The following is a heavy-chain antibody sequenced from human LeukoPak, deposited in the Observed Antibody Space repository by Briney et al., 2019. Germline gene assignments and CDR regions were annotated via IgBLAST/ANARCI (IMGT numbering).Heavy chain of an antibody. CDR2: IYSGGST. CDR1: GFSVSSNY. J-gene: IGHJ5*02. CDR3: AKGNSAGSSKSWFDP. V-gene: IGHV3-53*01. D-gene: IGHD3-10*01. Sequence: PGGSLRLSCAASGFSVSSNYMSWVRQAPGKGLEWVSVIYSGGSTYYADSVKGRFTISRDNSKNTVYLQMNSLSAEDTAVYYCAKGNSAGSSKSWFDPWGQGTLVTVSS.